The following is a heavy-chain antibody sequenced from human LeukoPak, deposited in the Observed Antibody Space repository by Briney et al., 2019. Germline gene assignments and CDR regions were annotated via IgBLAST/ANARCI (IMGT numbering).Heavy chain of an antibody. CDR1: GGSISSYY. Sequence: PSETLPLTCTVSGGSISSYYWSWIRQPPGKGLEWIGYIYYSGSTNYNPSLKSRVTISVDTSKNQFSLKLSSVTAADTAVYYCARGPSSGSSNWFDPWGQGTLVTVSS. CDR3: ARGPSSGSSNWFDP. D-gene: IGHD1-26*01. V-gene: IGHV4-59*01. CDR2: IYYSGST. J-gene: IGHJ5*02.